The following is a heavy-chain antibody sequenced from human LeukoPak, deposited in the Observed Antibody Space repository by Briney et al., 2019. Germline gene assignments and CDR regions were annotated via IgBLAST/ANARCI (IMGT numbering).Heavy chain of an antibody. V-gene: IGHV4-34*01. Sequence: PSETLSLTCAVYGGSFSGYYWSWIRQPPGKGLEWIGEINHSGSTNYNPSLKSRVTISVDTSKNKFSLKLSSVTAADTAVYYCARDYYDSSGFDYWGQGTLVTVSS. CDR1: GGSFSGYY. D-gene: IGHD3-22*01. CDR3: ARDYYDSSGFDY. J-gene: IGHJ4*02. CDR2: INHSGST.